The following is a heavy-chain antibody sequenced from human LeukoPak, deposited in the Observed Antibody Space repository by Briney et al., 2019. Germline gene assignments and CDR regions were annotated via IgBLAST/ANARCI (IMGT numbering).Heavy chain of an antibody. D-gene: IGHD5-24*01. V-gene: IGHV1-2*06. J-gene: IGHJ6*03. CDR3: ARDGPEWLQLNYYYYYMDV. Sequence: GASVKVSCKASGYTFTGHYMHWVRQAPGQRLEWMGRINPNSGGTNYAQKFQGRVTMTRDTSISTAYMELSRLRSDDTAVYYCARDGPEWLQLNYYYYYMDVWGKGTTVTVSS. CDR2: INPNSGGT. CDR1: GYTFTGHY.